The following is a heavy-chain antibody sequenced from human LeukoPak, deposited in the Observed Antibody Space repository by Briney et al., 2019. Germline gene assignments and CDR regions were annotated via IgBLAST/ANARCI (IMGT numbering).Heavy chain of an antibody. Sequence: GCLRLSCAASGFSFRDYVIHWVRQTPGEGLEWVGRIKSKTDGGTTDYAAPVKGRFTISRDDSKNTLYLQMNSLKTEDTAVYYCTTDPYIAVAAPYFDYWGQGTLVTVSS. J-gene: IGHJ4*02. D-gene: IGHD6-19*01. CDR3: TTDPYIAVAAPYFDY. V-gene: IGHV3-15*07. CDR2: IKSKTDGGTT. CDR1: GFSFRDYV.